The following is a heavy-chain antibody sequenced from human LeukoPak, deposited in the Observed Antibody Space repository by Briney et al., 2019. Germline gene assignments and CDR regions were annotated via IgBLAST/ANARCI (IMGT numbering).Heavy chain of an antibody. CDR3: AKDLLCGGDCYPYYFDY. J-gene: IGHJ4*02. CDR2: ISGSGGST. V-gene: IGHV3-23*01. D-gene: IGHD2-21*02. Sequence: PGGSLRLSCAASGFTFSSYAIHWVRQAPGKGLEWVSAISGSGGSTYYADSVKGRFTISRDNSKNTLYLQMNSLRAEDTAVYYCAKDLLCGGDCYPYYFDYWGQGTLVTVSS. CDR1: GFTFSSYA.